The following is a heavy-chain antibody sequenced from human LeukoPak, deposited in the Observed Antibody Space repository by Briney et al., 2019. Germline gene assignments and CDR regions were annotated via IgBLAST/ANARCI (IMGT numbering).Heavy chain of an antibody. CDR1: GFTFSSYG. V-gene: IGHV3-30*02. J-gene: IGHJ4*02. D-gene: IGHD3-22*01. Sequence: PGGSLRLSCAASGFTFSSYGMHWVRQAPGKGLEWVAFIRYDGSNKYYADSVKGRFTISRDNSKNTLYLQMNSLRAEDTAVYYCAKGLTYYYDSSGYSPFDYWGQGTLVTVSS. CDR2: IRYDGSNK. CDR3: AKGLTYYYDSSGYSPFDY.